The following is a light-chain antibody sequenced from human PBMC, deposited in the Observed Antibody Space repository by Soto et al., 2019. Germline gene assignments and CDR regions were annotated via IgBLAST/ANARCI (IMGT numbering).Light chain of an antibody. V-gene: IGKV3-15*01. CDR3: QQDNNWPPIT. Sequence: EIVMTQSPATLSVSPGERATLSCRASQSVSGNLAWYQQKPGQAPRLLLYGASTRATGIPARFSGSGSGTEFTLTISSLQSEDFAVYYCQQDNNWPPITFGQGTRLEIK. CDR2: GAS. J-gene: IGKJ5*01. CDR1: QSVSGN.